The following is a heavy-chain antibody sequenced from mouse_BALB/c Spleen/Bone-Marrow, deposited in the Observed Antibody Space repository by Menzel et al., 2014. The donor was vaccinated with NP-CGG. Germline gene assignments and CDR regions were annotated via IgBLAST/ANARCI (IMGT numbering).Heavy chain of an antibody. V-gene: IGHV3-8*02. Sequence: EVKLQESGPSLVKPSQTLPLTCSVTGDSITSSYWNWIRKSPGNKLEYMGYISYSGNAYYNPSLKSRISLTRDTSKNQYYLQLNSVTTEDTATYFCARGNGYHFDYWGQGTTLTVSS. J-gene: IGHJ2*01. CDR3: ARGNGYHFDY. CDR1: GDSITSSY. CDR2: ISYSGNA. D-gene: IGHD1-2*01.